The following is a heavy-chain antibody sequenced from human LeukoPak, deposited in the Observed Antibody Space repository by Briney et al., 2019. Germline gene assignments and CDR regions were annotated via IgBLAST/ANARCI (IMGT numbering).Heavy chain of an antibody. V-gene: IGHV4-34*01. CDR3: ASSSIPYSYEGAFDY. CDR2: INHSGST. Sequence: SETLSLTCAVYGGSFSGYYWSWIRQPPGKGLEWIGEINHSGSTNYNPSLKSRVTISVDTSKNQFSLKLSSVTAADTAVYYCASSSIPYSYEGAFDYWGQGTLVTVSS. J-gene: IGHJ4*02. D-gene: IGHD5-18*01. CDR1: GGSFSGYY.